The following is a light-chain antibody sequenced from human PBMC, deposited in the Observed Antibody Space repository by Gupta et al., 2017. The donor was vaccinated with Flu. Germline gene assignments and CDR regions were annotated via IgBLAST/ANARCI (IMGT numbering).Light chain of an antibody. J-gene: IGKJ1*01. CDR3: QQDNNWGT. Sequence: SPATLSVSPGERATRSCRDSQSVSSNLDWYQQKPGQAPRLLIYGASNRAIGIPARFSGSGSGTEFTLTSSSRQYEDFAVYYWQQDNNWGTFGQGTKVEIK. V-gene: IGKV3-15*01. CDR1: QSVSSN. CDR2: GAS.